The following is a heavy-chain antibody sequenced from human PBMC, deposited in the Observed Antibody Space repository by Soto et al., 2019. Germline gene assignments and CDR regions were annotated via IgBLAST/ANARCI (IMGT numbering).Heavy chain of an antibody. V-gene: IGHV4-39*01. J-gene: IGHJ4*02. D-gene: IGHD6-19*01. CDR3: ASLPYSSDWFYYFDY. CDR2: IYYSGST. CDR1: GGSISSSTYY. Sequence: SETLSLTCTVSGGSISSSTYYWGWIRHPPGKGLEWIGNIYYSGSTYYNPSLKSRVTMSVDTSKNQFSLKLSSVTAADTAVFYCASLPYSSDWFYYFDYWGQGTLVTVSS.